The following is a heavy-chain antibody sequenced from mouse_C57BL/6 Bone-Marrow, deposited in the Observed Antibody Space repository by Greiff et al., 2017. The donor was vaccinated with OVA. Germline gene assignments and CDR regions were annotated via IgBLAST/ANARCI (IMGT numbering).Heavy chain of an antibody. CDR1: GYTFTDYY. V-gene: IGHV1-19*01. CDR2: INPYNGGT. J-gene: IGHJ3*01. CDR3: ARWLLRRAY. D-gene: IGHD2-3*01. Sequence: VQLQQSGPVLVKPGASVKMSCKASGYTFTDYYMNWVKQSHGKSLEWIGVINPYNGGTSYNQKFKGKATLTVDKSSSTAYMELNSLTSEDSAVYYCARWLLRRAYWGLGTLVTVSA.